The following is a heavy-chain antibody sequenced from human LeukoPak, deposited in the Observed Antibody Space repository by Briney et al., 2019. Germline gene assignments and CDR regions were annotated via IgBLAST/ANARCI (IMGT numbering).Heavy chain of an antibody. D-gene: IGHD6-19*01. J-gene: IGHJ4*02. CDR2: INPNSGGT. V-gene: IGHV1-2*04. CDR1: GYTFTGYY. Sequence: PLASVKVSCKASGYTFTGYYMHWVRQAPGQGLEWMGWINPNSGGTNYAQKFQGWVTMTRDTSISTAYMELSRLRSDDTAVYYCARAGYSSGWYLSDYWGQGTLVTVSS. CDR3: ARAGYSSGWYLSDY.